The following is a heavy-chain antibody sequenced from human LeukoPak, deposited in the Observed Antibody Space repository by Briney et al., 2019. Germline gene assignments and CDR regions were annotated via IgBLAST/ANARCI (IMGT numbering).Heavy chain of an antibody. V-gene: IGHV3-21*01. CDR2: ISSSSSYI. CDR1: GFTFSSYS. CDR3: ARMGHTYYGMDV. J-gene: IGHJ6*02. Sequence: GGSLRLSCAASGFTFSSYSMNWVRQALGKGLEWVSSISSSSSYIYYADSVKGRFTISRDNAKNSLYLQMNSLRAEDTAVYYCARMGHTYYGMDVWGQGTTVTVSS. D-gene: IGHD1-26*01.